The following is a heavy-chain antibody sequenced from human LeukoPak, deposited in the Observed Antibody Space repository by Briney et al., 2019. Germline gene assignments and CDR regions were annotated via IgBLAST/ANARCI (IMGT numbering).Heavy chain of an antibody. CDR1: GYTFTSYG. J-gene: IGHJ4*02. CDR2: ISAYNGNT. V-gene: IGHV1-18*01. CDR3: ARDRIKDPWIQLWSTNHLFDY. D-gene: IGHD5-18*01. Sequence: ASVKVSCKASGYTFTSYGISWVRQAPGQGLEWMGWISAYNGNTNYAQKLQGRVTMTTDTSTSTAYMELRSLRSDDTAVYYCARDRIKDPWIQLWSTNHLFDYWGQGTLVTVSS.